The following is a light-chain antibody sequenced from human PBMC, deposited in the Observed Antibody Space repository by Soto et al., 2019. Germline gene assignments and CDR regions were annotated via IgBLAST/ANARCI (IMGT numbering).Light chain of an antibody. V-gene: IGLV2-14*01. CDR1: SSDVGGYKF. CDR3: SSYTTSSTRV. CDR2: EVS. J-gene: IGLJ3*02. Sequence: QSALTQPASVSGSPGQSITISCTGTSSDVGGYKFVSWYQQHSGKAPKLMIYEVSNRPSGVSTRFSGSKSGNTASLTISGLQAEDEADYYCSSYTTSSTRVFGGGTKVTVL.